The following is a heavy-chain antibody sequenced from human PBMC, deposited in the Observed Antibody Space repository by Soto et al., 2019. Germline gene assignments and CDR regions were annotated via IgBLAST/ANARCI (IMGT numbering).Heavy chain of an antibody. J-gene: IGHJ5*02. CDR1: GYTFTSYD. D-gene: IGHD6-13*01. V-gene: IGHV1-8*01. Sequence: QVQLVQSGAEVKKPGASVKVSCKASGYTFTSYDINWVRQATGQGLEWMGWMNPNSGNTGYAQKFQGRVTMTRNTSKSTAYMDLSSLRYEDTAVYDCARERSAAGTGWFDPWGQGTLVTVSS. CDR3: ARERSAAGTGWFDP. CDR2: MNPNSGNT.